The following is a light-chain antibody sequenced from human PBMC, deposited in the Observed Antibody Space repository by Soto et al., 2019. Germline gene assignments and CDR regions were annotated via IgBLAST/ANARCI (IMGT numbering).Light chain of an antibody. CDR3: SSYAGSNLWV. J-gene: IGLJ3*02. CDR1: SSDVGNYKY. CDR2: EVS. Sequence: QSALTQSPSASGSPGQSVTISCTGTSSDVGNYKYVSWYQQHPGKAPKLMIYEVSKRPSGVPDRFSGSKSGNTASLTVSGRQVEDEADYYCSSYAGSNLWVFGGGTKVTVL. V-gene: IGLV2-8*01.